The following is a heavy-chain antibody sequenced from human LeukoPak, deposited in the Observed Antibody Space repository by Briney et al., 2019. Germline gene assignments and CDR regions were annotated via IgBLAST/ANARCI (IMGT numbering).Heavy chain of an antibody. V-gene: IGHV3-30*18. D-gene: IGHD3-3*01. CDR3: AKSLPEWLLGDYYGMDV. J-gene: IGHJ6*02. CDR2: ISYDASNK. CDR1: GFTFSRYA. Sequence: GGSLRLSCAASGFTFSRYAMHWVRQAPGKGLEWVAVISYDASNKYYADSVKGRLTIPRDNSKNTLYLQMNSLRAEDTAVYYCAKSLPEWLLGDYYGMDVWGQGTTVTVSS.